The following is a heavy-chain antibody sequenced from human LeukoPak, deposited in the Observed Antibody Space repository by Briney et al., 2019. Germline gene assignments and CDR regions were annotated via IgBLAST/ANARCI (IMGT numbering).Heavy chain of an antibody. D-gene: IGHD3-9*01. Sequence: SVKVSCKASGGTFSSYAISWVRQAPGQGLEWMGGIIPIFGTANYAQKFQGRVTITADESTSTAYMELSSLRSEDTAVYYCARDGRMDLTGYYPFDYWGQGTLVTVSS. V-gene: IGHV1-69*13. J-gene: IGHJ4*02. CDR2: IIPIFGTA. CDR3: ARDGRMDLTGYYPFDY. CDR1: GGTFSSYA.